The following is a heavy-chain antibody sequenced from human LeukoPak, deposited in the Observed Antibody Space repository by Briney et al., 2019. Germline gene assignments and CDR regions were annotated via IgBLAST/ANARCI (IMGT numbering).Heavy chain of an antibody. Sequence: SETLSLTCTVSGGSISSYYWSWIRQPAGKGLEWIGRIYTSGSTNYNPSLKSRVTMSVDTSKNQFSLKLSSVTAADTAVYYCARHTYYYGSGSSDFDYWGQGTLVTVSS. J-gene: IGHJ4*02. CDR3: ARHTYYYGSGSSDFDY. V-gene: IGHV4-4*07. D-gene: IGHD3-10*01. CDR1: GGSISSYY. CDR2: IYTSGST.